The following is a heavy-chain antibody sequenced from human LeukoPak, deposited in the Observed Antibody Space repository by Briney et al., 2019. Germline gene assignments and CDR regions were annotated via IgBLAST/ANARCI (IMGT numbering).Heavy chain of an antibody. CDR2: ISGSGGST. CDR3: AKDIRRPYYDFWSGYLIDY. V-gene: IGHV3-23*01. J-gene: IGHJ4*02. Sequence: GGSLRLSCAASGFTFSSYAMSWVRQAPGKGPEWVSAISGSGGSTYYADSVKGRFTISRDNSKNTLYLQMNSLRAEDAAVYYCAKDIRRPYYDFWSGYLIDYWGQGTLVTVSS. D-gene: IGHD3-3*01. CDR1: GFTFSSYA.